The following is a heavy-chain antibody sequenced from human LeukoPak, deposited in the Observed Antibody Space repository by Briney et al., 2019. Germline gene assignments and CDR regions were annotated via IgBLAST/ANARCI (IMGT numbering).Heavy chain of an antibody. J-gene: IGHJ6*03. CDR3: ATGLVRRGYYYYYMDV. Sequence: ASVKVSCKVSGYTFTDYYMHWVQQAPGKGLEWMGLVDPEDGETIYAEKFQGRVTMTADTSTDTAYMELSSLRSEDTAVYYCATGLVRRGYYYYYMDVWGKGTTVTVSS. CDR1: GYTFTDYY. CDR2: VDPEDGET. D-gene: IGHD6-13*01. V-gene: IGHV1-69-2*01.